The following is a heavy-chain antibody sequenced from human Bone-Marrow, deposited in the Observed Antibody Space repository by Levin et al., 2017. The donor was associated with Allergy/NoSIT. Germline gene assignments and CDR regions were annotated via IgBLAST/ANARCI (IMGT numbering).Heavy chain of an antibody. CDR2: MYPNSDNA. D-gene: IGHD5-12*01. Sequence: GESLKISCKTSGYTITSFDINWVRQATRQGLEWMGWMYPNSDNAGYAQKFQGRVTMTRNTSISTAYMELSSLRSEDTAIYYCARGELGSGYLFDYWGQGTLVTVSS. CDR3: ARGELGSGYLFDY. V-gene: IGHV1-8*01. CDR1: GYTITSFD. J-gene: IGHJ4*02.